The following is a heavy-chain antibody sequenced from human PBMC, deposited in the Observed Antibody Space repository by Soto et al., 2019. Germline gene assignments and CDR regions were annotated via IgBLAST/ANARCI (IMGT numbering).Heavy chain of an antibody. Sequence: ASVNVSCKASGYTFTSYGISWVRQAPGQGLEWMGWISAYNGNTNYAQKLQGRVTMTTDTSTSTAYMELRSLRSDDTAVYYCARDGDIVVVVAAPRKFDLRGQGTLVTVSS. V-gene: IGHV1-18*01. CDR3: ARDGDIVVVVAAPRKFDL. CDR2: ISAYNGNT. J-gene: IGHJ5*02. CDR1: GYTFTSYG. D-gene: IGHD2-15*01.